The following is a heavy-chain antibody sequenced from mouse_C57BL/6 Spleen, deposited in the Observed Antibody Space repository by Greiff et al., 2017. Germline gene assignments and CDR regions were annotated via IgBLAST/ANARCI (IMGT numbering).Heavy chain of an antibody. D-gene: IGHD2-3*01. J-gene: IGHJ4*01. CDR1: GFTFTDYY. V-gene: IGHV7-3*01. Sequence: EVQLVESGGGLVQPGGSLSLSCAASGFTFTDYYMSWVRQPPGKALEWLGFIRNKANGYTTEYSASVMGRFTISRDNSQSILYLQMNALRAEDSATYYCARDDGYYRNAMDYWGQGTSVTVSA. CDR3: ARDDGYYRNAMDY. CDR2: IRNKANGYTT.